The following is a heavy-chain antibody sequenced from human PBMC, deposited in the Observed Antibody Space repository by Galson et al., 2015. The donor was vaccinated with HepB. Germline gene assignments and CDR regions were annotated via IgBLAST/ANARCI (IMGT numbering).Heavy chain of an antibody. CDR3: ARGGMATIGGPTFDY. D-gene: IGHD5-24*01. CDR2: ISAYNGNG. Sequence: SVKVSCKASGYTFTRYTISWLRQAPGQGLEWLGWISAYNGNGNSPQKVQGRVTMTTDTSTNTAYMEPRSLKSDDTAVYYCARGGMATIGGPTFDYWGQGTLVTVSS. V-gene: IGHV1-18*01. CDR1: GYTFTRYT. J-gene: IGHJ4*01.